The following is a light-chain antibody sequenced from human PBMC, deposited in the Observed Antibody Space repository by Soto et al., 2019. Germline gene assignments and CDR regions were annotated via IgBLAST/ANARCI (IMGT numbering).Light chain of an antibody. Sequence: QSALTQPPSASGSPGQSVTISCTGTSSDVGSYKYVSWYQQHPGKAPKLMVYEVTTRPSGVPDRFSGSKSANTASLTISGLQAEDEADYYCSSYAGNFWVFGGGTKLTVL. CDR3: SSYAGNFWV. V-gene: IGLV2-8*01. CDR1: SSDVGSYKY. CDR2: EVT. J-gene: IGLJ3*02.